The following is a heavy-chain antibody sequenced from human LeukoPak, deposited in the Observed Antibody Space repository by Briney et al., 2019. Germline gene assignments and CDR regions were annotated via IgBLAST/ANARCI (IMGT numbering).Heavy chain of an antibody. D-gene: IGHD1-26*01. J-gene: IGHJ5*02. V-gene: IGHV3-30*18. Sequence: GRSLRLSCAASGFTFSSYGMHWVRQAPGKGLEWVAVISYDGSNKYYADSVKGRFTISRDNSKNTLYLQMNSLRAEVTAVYYCAKDLEWELLGWFDPWGQGTLVTVSS. CDR1: GFTFSSYG. CDR2: ISYDGSNK. CDR3: AKDLEWELLGWFDP.